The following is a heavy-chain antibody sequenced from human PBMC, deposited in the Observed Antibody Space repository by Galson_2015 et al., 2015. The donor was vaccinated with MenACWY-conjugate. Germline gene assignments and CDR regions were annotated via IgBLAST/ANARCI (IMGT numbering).Heavy chain of an antibody. Sequence: SLRLSCAVSGFPFRQYAMSWVRQAPGTGLEWVAIISDSGAATHYIDSVKGRFTISRDNSKNTLYLQMSRLRAEDTALYYCAKDVYMDVWGKGTTVAVSS. CDR1: GFPFRQYA. CDR3: AKDVYMDV. CDR2: ISDSGAAT. V-gene: IGHV3-23*01. J-gene: IGHJ6*03.